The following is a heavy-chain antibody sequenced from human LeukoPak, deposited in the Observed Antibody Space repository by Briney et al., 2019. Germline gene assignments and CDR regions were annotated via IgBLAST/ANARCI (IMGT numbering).Heavy chain of an antibody. V-gene: IGHV4-39*01. CDR1: GGSIGSSSYY. CDR3: ARLSSTWFDY. Sequence: PSETLSLTCTVSGGSIGSSSYYWGWIRQPPGKGLEWIGSIYYSGSTNYNPSLESRVTISVDTSKNQFSLKLTSVTAADTAVYYCARLSSTWFDYWGQGALVTVSS. J-gene: IGHJ4*02. CDR2: IYYSGST. D-gene: IGHD6-13*01.